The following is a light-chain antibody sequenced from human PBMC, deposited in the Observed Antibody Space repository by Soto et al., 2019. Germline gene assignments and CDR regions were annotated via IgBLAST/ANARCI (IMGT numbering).Light chain of an antibody. V-gene: IGKV1-5*03. CDR1: QSISSW. CDR3: QQYNSYPIT. J-gene: IGKJ5*01. CDR2: KAS. Sequence: DIQMTQSPSTLSASVVDRVTITCRASQSISSWLSWYQQKPGKAPKLLIYKASSLESWVPSRFSGSGSGTEFTLTISSLQPDDFATYYCQQYNSYPITFGQGTRLEI.